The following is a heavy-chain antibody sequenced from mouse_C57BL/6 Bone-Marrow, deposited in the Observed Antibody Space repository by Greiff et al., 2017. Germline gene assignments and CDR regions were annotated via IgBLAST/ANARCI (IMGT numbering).Heavy chain of an antibody. CDR3: ARRRQLRPFAY. CDR2: INPSTGGT. V-gene: IGHV1-42*01. CDR1: GYSFTGYY. Sequence: DVKLQESGPELVKPGASVKISCKASGYSFTGYYMNWVKQSPEKSLEWIGEINPSTGGTTYNQKFKAKATLTVDKSSSTAYMQLKSLTSEDSAVYYCARRRQLRPFAYWGQGTLVTVSA. J-gene: IGHJ3*01. D-gene: IGHD3-2*02.